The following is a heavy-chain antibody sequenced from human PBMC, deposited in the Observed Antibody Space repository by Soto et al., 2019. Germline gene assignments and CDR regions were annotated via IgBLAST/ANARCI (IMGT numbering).Heavy chain of an antibody. CDR3: ARYDYGDYSYYYGMDV. D-gene: IGHD4-17*01. V-gene: IGHV5-51*01. CDR1: GYSLTSYW. Sequence: GESLKISCKGSGYSLTSYWIGWVRQMPGKGLEWMGIIYPGDSDTSYSPSFQGQVTSSADKSISTAYLQWSSLKASDTAMYYCARYDYGDYSYYYGMDVWGQGTTVTVS. CDR2: IYPGDSDT. J-gene: IGHJ6*02.